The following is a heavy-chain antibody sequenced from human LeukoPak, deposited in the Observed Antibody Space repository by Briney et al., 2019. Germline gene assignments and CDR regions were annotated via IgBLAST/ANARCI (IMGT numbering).Heavy chain of an antibody. Sequence: ASVKVSCKASGYTFTGHYMHWVRQAPGQGLEWMGWINPDGGGPRYVPKFRGRVTMTRDTSIATAYMELSSLTSDDTAVYYCARDTSGSNSFDNWGQGTLVTVSS. CDR1: GYTFTGHY. D-gene: IGHD2-2*01. CDR2: INPDGGGP. CDR3: ARDTSGSNSFDN. V-gene: IGHV1-2*02. J-gene: IGHJ4*02.